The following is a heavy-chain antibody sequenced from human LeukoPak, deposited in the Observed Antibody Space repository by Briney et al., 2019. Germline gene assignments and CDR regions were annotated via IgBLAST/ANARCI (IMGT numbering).Heavy chain of an antibody. CDR3: ARGSRFGVVERDAFDI. CDR2: INTDGSDT. Sequence: GGSLRLSCAASGFTLSSHWMHWVRQAPGKGLVWVSRINTDGSDTTYADSVKGRFTISRDNAKNTLYLQMNSLRAEDTAVYYCARGSRFGVVERDAFDIWGQGTMVTVSS. CDR1: GFTLSSHW. D-gene: IGHD3-3*01. J-gene: IGHJ3*02. V-gene: IGHV3-74*01.